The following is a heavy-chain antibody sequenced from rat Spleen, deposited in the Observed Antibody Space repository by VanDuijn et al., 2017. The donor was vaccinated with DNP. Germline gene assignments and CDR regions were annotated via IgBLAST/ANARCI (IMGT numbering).Heavy chain of an antibody. Sequence: EVQLQESGPGLVKPSQSLSLTCSVTGYSITSSYRWNWIRKFPGNKLEWMGSLNSAGSTNYHPSLKGRISITRDTSKNQFFLQVNSVTTEDTATYYCARWPGYNPPYAMDAWGQGTSVTVSS. J-gene: IGHJ4*01. V-gene: IGHV3-3*01. CDR2: LNSAGST. D-gene: IGHD1-4*01. CDR1: GYSITSSYR. CDR3: ARWPGYNPPYAMDA.